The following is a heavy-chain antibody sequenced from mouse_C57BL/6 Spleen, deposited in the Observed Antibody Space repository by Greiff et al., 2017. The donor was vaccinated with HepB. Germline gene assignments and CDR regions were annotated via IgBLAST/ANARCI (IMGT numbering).Heavy chain of an antibody. D-gene: IGHD1-1*01. CDR3: ARMTTVVATGTGYYAMDY. CDR1: GYTFTDYN. CDR2: INPNNGGT. J-gene: IGHJ4*01. V-gene: IGHV1-22*01. Sequence: EVQLQQSGPELVKPGASVKMSCKASGYTFTDYNMHWVKQSHGKSLEWIGYINPNNGGTSYNQKFKGKATLTVNKSSSTAYMELRSLTSEDSAVYYCARMTTVVATGTGYYAMDYWGQGTSVTVSS.